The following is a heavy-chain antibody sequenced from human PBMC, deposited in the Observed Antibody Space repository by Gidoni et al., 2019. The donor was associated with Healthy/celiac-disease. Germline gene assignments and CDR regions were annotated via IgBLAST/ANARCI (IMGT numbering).Heavy chain of an antibody. CDR2: IGTAGDT. CDR1: GFTFSSYD. CDR3: ARGSVFYSSGSGFDP. J-gene: IGHJ5*02. D-gene: IGHD6-19*01. V-gene: IGHV3-13*01. Sequence: EVQLGESGGGLVQPGGSLRLSCAASGFTFSSYDMHWVPHSTGKGLEWVSSIGTAGDTYYPGSVKGRFTISRENAKNSLYLQMNSLRAGDTAVYYCARGSVFYSSGSGFDPWGQGTLVTVSS.